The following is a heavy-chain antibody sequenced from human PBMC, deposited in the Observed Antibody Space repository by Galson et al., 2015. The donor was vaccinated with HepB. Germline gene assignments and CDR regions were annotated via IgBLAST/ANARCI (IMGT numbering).Heavy chain of an antibody. J-gene: IGHJ3*02. Sequence: SLRLSCAASGFTFSDHYMDWVRQAPGKGLEWVGRTRNKANSYTTEYAASVKGRFTISRDDSKNSLYLQMNSLKTEDTAVYYCARARDYYGRGLAFDIWGQGTMVTVSS. CDR3: ARARDYYGRGLAFDI. CDR2: TRNKANSYTT. D-gene: IGHD3-10*02. V-gene: IGHV3-72*01. CDR1: GFTFSDHY.